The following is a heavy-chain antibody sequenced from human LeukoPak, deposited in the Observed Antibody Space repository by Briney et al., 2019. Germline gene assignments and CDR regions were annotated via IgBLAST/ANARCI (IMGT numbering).Heavy chain of an antibody. J-gene: IGHJ4*02. D-gene: IGHD1-20*01. V-gene: IGHV3-11*01. CDR2: ISSSGSTI. Sequence: GGSLRLSCAASGFTFSDYYMSWIRQAPGKGLEWVSYISSSGSTIYYADSVKGRFTISRDNAKNSLYLQVNSLRAEDTALYYCARASRYNWNYPFDYWGQGTLVTVSS. CDR1: GFTFSDYY. CDR3: ARASRYNWNYPFDY.